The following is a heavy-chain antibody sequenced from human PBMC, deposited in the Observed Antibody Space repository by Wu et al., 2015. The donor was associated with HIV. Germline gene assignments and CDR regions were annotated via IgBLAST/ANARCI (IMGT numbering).Heavy chain of an antibody. Sequence: QVQLVQSGAEVKKPGASVKVSCQASGYTFTGYYMHWLRQAPGQGLEWMGWINPNSGGTNFAQKFQDRVTLTRDTSISTAYMEMSGLRSDDTAVYFCARDYYDVLTTYSHYFFDLWGQGTLVTVSS. CDR2: INPNSGGT. V-gene: IGHV1-2*02. J-gene: IGHJ4*02. CDR3: ARDYYDVLTTYSHYFFDL. D-gene: IGHD3-9*01. CDR1: GYTFTGYY.